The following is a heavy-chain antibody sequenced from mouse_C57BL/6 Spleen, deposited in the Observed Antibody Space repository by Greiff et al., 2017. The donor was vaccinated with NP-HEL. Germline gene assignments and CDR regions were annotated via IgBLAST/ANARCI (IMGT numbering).Heavy chain of an antibody. D-gene: IGHD1-1*01. Sequence: VQLQQSGPELVKPGASVKISCKASGYAFSSSWMNWVKQRPGKGLEWIGRIYPGDGDTNYNGKFKGKATLTADKSSSTAYMQHSSLTSEDSAVYVCARDTTVGALEYAMDYWGQGTSVTVSS. CDR3: ARDTTVGALEYAMDY. CDR2: IYPGDGDT. J-gene: IGHJ4*01. CDR1: GYAFSSSW. V-gene: IGHV1-82*01.